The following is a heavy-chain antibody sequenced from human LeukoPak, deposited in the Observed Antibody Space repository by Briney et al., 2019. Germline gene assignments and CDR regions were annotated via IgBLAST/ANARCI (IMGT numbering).Heavy chain of an antibody. Sequence: PGGSLRLSCAASGFNFRSYWMKWVRQAPGKGLEWVANIKEDGSKKYYVDSVKGRLTISRDNAENSLYLQMNSLRVEDTAVYYCARGSAWERGSYDYWGQGTLVTVSS. CDR2: IKEDGSKK. D-gene: IGHD1-26*01. V-gene: IGHV3-7*05. CDR1: GFNFRSYW. J-gene: IGHJ4*02. CDR3: ARGSAWERGSYDY.